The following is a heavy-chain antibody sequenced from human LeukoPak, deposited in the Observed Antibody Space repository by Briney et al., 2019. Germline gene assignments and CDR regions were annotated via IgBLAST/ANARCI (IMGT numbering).Heavy chain of an antibody. Sequence: GGSLRLSCAASGFTFSSYTMYGGRQAPGKGLEYVSAISSNGGSTYYANSVKGRFTISRDNSKNSLYLQMGSLRAEDMAVYYCARGEGATKNYYYVMEVWGQGTTVTVSS. V-gene: IGHV3-64*01. CDR1: GFTFSSYT. CDR3: ARGEGATKNYYYVMEV. CDR2: ISSNGGST. D-gene: IGHD1-26*01. J-gene: IGHJ6*02.